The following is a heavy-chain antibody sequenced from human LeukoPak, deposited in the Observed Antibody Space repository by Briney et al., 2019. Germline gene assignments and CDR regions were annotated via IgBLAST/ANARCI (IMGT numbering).Heavy chain of an antibody. CDR3: ARDSTDIAVAPSSPTYYYYYMDV. Sequence: PGGSLRLSCAASGFTFSHYSMNWVRQAPGKGPEWVSYISHSGSTIYCADSVKGRFTISRDNAKNSLYLQMNSLRAEDTAVYYCARDSTDIAVAPSSPTYYYYYMDVWGTGTTVTVSS. J-gene: IGHJ6*03. CDR2: ISHSGSTI. CDR1: GFTFSHYS. D-gene: IGHD6-19*01. V-gene: IGHV3-48*01.